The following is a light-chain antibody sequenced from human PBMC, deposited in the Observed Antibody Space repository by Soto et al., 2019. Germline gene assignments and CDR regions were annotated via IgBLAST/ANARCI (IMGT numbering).Light chain of an antibody. Sequence: EIVLTQSPGALSPSPGERATLSCRASQTASSSHLAWYQQRPGQAPRLLIYDASSRATGISDRFSGSGSGTDFTLTISRLEPEDFAVYYCQQYGRSPHTFGQGTKVDIK. CDR2: DAS. J-gene: IGKJ2*01. V-gene: IGKV3-20*01. CDR1: QTASSSH. CDR3: QQYGRSPHT.